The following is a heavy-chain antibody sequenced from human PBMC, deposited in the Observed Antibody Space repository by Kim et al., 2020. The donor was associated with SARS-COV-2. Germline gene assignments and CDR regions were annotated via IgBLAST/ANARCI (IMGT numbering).Heavy chain of an antibody. V-gene: IGHV4-39*02. Sequence: SETLSLTCTVSGVSVSSPTTYWGWVRQPPGKGLEWIGSISYTTSTYYKPSLRNRVAISLDTSKNHFSLTLGSVTAADTAVYYCASGWRGDYGGDHWGQGTLVTVSS. CDR2: ISYTTST. CDR1: GVSVSSPTTY. J-gene: IGHJ4*02. CDR3: ASGWRGDYGGDH. D-gene: IGHD3-3*01.